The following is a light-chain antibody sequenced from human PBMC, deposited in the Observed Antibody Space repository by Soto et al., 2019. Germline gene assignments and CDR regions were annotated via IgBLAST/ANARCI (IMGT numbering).Light chain of an antibody. J-gene: IGKJ2*01. V-gene: IGKV1-5*01. Sequence: DIRVTQSPSTLSASVGDRVTVTCRASQAIDTWLAWYQQKPGKAPKLLIYDASDLESGVPSRFAGAGYGTDFTLTISSLHPDDFATYYCQPYKDFPYTFGQGTKLEV. CDR2: DAS. CDR3: QPYKDFPYT. CDR1: QAIDTW.